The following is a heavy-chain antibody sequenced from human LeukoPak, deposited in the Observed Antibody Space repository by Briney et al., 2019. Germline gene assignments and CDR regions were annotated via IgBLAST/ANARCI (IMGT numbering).Heavy chain of an antibody. D-gene: IGHD6-13*01. CDR3: AKDRGRYSSTLTD. Sequence: GGPLRLSCAASGFTFDDYAMHWVRQAPGKGLEWVSGISWNSGSIGYADSVKGRFTISRDNAKNSLYLQMNSLRAEDMALYYCAKDRGRYSSTLTDWGQGTLVTVSS. J-gene: IGHJ4*02. V-gene: IGHV3-9*03. CDR2: ISWNSGSI. CDR1: GFTFDDYA.